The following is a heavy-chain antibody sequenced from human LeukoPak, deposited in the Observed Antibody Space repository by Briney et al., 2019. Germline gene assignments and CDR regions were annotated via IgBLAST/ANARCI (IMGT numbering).Heavy chain of an antibody. CDR1: GFTFSMSW. J-gene: IGHJ6*03. CDR2: ISYDGNDK. CDR3: AKDSTMIVLYYYMEV. Sequence: GGSLRLSCAASGFTFSMSWMTWVRQAPGKGLEWVAVISYDGNDKYYADSVKGRFTVSRDNSKNTVYVQMNSLRAEDTAVYYCAKDSTMIVLYYYMEVWGKGTTVTVSS. D-gene: IGHD3-22*01. V-gene: IGHV3-30*18.